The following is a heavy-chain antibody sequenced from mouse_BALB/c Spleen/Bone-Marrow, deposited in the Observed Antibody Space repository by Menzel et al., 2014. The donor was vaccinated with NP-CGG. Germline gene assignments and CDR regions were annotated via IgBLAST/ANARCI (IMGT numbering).Heavy chain of an antibody. Sequence: VQLQQSGPELVKPGASVKMSCNASGYTFTSYVMHWVKQKPGQGLEWIGYINPYNDGTKYNEKFKGKATLTSDKSSSTAYMELSSLTSEDSAVYYCTRGVYYDYDEGAMDYWGQGSSVTDSS. J-gene: IGHJ4*01. D-gene: IGHD2-4*01. CDR2: INPYNDGT. CDR1: GYTFTSYV. V-gene: IGHV1-14*01. CDR3: TRGVYYDYDEGAMDY.